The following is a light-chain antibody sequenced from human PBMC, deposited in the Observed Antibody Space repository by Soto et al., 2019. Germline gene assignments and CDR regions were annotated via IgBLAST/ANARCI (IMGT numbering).Light chain of an antibody. CDR1: QSVSSY. CDR3: QQYGSSPPSST. V-gene: IGKV3-20*01. J-gene: IGKJ5*01. CDR2: HAS. Sequence: EIVLTQSPATLSLSPGERATLSCRASQSVSSYLAWYQQKPGQAPRLLIYHASSRATGIPDRFSGRGSGTDFTLTISRLEPEDFAVYYCQQYGSSPPSSTFGQGTRLEIK.